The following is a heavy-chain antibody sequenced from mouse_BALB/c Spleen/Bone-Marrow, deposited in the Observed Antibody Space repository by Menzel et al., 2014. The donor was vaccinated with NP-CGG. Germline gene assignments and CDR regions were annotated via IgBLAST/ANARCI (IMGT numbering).Heavy chain of an antibody. CDR3: ATTDSSGVSAY. J-gene: IGHJ3*01. V-gene: IGHV14-3*02. Sequence: EVQLQQSGAELVKPGASVKLSCTASGFNIKDTYMHWVKQRPEQGLEWIGRIDPANGNTKYDPKFQGKATITADTSSNTAYLQLSSLTSEDTAVYYCATTDSSGVSAYWGQGTLVTVSA. CDR1: GFNIKDTY. D-gene: IGHD3-2*01. CDR2: IDPANGNT.